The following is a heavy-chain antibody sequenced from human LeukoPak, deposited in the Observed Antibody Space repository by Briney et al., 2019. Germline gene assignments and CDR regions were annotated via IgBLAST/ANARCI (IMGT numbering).Heavy chain of an antibody. CDR3: ARVAQKLERIVVAGTSEWRANWFFDL. CDR1: GYTFTSYY. Sequence: ASVKVSCKASGYTFTSYYMHWVRQAPGQGLEWMGIINPSGGSTSYAQKFQGRVTMTRDMSTSTVYMELSSLRSEDTAVYYCARVAQKLERIVVAGTSEWRANWFFDLWGRGTLVTVSS. V-gene: IGHV1-46*01. J-gene: IGHJ2*01. D-gene: IGHD6-19*01. CDR2: INPSGGST.